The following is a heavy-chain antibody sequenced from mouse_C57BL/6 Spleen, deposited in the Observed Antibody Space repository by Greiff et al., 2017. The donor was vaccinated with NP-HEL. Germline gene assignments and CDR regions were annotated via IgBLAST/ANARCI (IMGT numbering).Heavy chain of an antibody. CDR1: GYSFTDYN. CDR2: IDPSDSYT. Sequence: VQLQQSGPELVKPGASVKISCKASGYSFTDYNMNWVKQSNGKSLEWIGEIDPSDSYTNYNQKFKGKATLTVDPSSSTAYIQLCSLTSDDSAVYYGASRYYGSSRTSYFDYWGQGTTLTVSS. V-gene: IGHV1-39*01. D-gene: IGHD1-1*01. CDR3: ASRYYGSSRTSYFDY. J-gene: IGHJ2*01.